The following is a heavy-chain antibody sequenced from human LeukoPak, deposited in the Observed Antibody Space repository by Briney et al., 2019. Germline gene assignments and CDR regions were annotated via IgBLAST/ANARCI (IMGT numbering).Heavy chain of an antibody. Sequence: PSETLSLTCTVSGYSISSGHYWGWIRQPPGKGLEWIGSIYHSGSTYYNPSLKSRVTISVDTSKNQFSLKLSSVTAADTAVYYCARARRDSSYDAFDIWGQGTMVTVSS. CDR2: IYHSGST. V-gene: IGHV4-38-2*02. CDR3: ARARRDSSYDAFDI. CDR1: GYSISSGHY. D-gene: IGHD3-22*01. J-gene: IGHJ3*02.